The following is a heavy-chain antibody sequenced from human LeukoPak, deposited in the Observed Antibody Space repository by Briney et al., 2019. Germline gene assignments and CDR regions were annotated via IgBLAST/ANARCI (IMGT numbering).Heavy chain of an antibody. CDR3: AGPVGRYSSGLYYYYFDY. CDR2: MYLSGTT. D-gene: IGHD3-22*01. CDR1: GDSINSLDL. Sequence: SETLSLTCTVSGDSINSLDLWSWVRQPPGKGLEWIGEMYLSGTTHSNPSVKSRVTISIDKSKNQFFLNLSSVTAADTAVYYCAGPVGRYSSGLYYYYFDYWGQGTLVTVSS. J-gene: IGHJ4*02. V-gene: IGHV4-4*02.